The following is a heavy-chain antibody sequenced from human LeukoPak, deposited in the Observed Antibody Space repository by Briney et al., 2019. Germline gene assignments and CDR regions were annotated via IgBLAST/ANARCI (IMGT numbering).Heavy chain of an antibody. CDR3: ARHGSVRSPLGP. CDR1: GGSISSYY. J-gene: IGHJ5*02. D-gene: IGHD3-10*01. CDR2: IYATGST. V-gene: IGHV4-4*09. Sequence: SETLSLTCTVSGGSISSYYGSWIRQPPGKGLEWIGYIYATGSTNDNPSLKSRVTISVYTAKNQSSLYLRSVTAADTAVYYCARHGSVRSPLGPWGQGTLVTVSS.